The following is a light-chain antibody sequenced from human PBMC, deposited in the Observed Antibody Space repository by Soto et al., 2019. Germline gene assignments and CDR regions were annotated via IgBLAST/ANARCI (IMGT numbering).Light chain of an antibody. J-gene: IGKJ1*01. V-gene: IGKV3-15*01. CDR3: QQYSDWPRT. Sequence: EIVMTQYPATMSVSPGERATLSCRTSQSVSSSLAWYQHKPGQAPRLLMYGVSTRATGVPARFSGSGSGTEFTLTISSLQSEDFAVYYCQQYSDWPRTFDQGTTVEIK. CDR2: GVS. CDR1: QSVSSS.